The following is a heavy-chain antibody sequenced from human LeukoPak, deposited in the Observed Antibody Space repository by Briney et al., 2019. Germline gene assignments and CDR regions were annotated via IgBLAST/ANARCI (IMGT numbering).Heavy chain of an antibody. CDR2: ISGSGGGT. V-gene: IGHV3-23*01. Sequence: GGSLRLSCAASGFTFSSYAMTWVRQAPGKGLEWVSAISGSGGGTYYADSVKGRFTISRDNSKNTLYLQMNSLRAEDTAVYYCAKHPSVGNFDYWGQGTLVTVSS. CDR1: GFTFSSYA. J-gene: IGHJ4*02. CDR3: AKHPSVGNFDY. D-gene: IGHD1-26*01.